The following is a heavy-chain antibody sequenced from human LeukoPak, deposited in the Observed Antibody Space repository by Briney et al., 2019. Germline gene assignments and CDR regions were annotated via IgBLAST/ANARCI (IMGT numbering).Heavy chain of an antibody. D-gene: IGHD2-15*01. Sequence: GGSLRLSCAASGFTFSNAWMSWVRKAPGKGLEWVGRIKSKTDGGTTDYAAPVKGRFTISRDDSKNTLYLQMNSLKTEDTAVYYCTTSESCSGGSCYSNYYYGMDVWGQGTTVTVSS. CDR1: GFTFSNAW. V-gene: IGHV3-15*01. CDR2: IKSKTDGGTT. J-gene: IGHJ6*02. CDR3: TTSESCSGGSCYSNYYYGMDV.